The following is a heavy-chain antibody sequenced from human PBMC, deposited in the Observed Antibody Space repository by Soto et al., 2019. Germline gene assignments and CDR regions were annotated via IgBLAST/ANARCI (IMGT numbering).Heavy chain of an antibody. CDR2: IYYSGST. D-gene: IGHD1-26*01. V-gene: IGHV4-31*03. CDR3: ARVSGSYYYGMDV. CDR1: GGSISSGGYY. J-gene: IGHJ6*02. Sequence: SETLALTCTVSGGSISSGGYYWSWIRQHPGKGLEWIGYIYYSGSTYYNPSLKSRVTISVDTSKNQFSLKLSSVTAADTAVYYCARVSGSYYYGMDVWGQGTTVTVSS.